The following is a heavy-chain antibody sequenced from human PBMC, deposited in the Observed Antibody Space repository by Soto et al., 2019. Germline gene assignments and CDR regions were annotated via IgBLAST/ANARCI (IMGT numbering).Heavy chain of an antibody. CDR2: VYYGGST. Sequence: QVQLQESGPGLVKPSQTLSLTCTVSGGSISSRVYYWTWVRQPPGKGVGWFGYVYYGGSTFYNPSLKGRVSISVDTSKNQFSLKVRSVTAADTAVYYCARDVISDDDYIISMDVWGQGTTVTVS. J-gene: IGHJ6*02. D-gene: IGHD4-4*01. V-gene: IGHV4-30-4*01. CDR3: ARDVISDDDYIISMDV. CDR1: GGSISSRVYY.